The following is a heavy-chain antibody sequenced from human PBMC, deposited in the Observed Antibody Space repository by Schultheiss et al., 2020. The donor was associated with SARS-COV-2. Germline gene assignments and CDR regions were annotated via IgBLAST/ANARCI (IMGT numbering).Heavy chain of an antibody. D-gene: IGHD5-18*01. V-gene: IGHV1-69*10. Sequence: SVKVSCKASGGTFSSYAISWVRQAPGQGLEWMGGIIPILGTANYAQKLQGRVTMTTDTSTSTAYMELRSLRSDDTAVYYCARGAAMDYWGQGTLVTVSS. J-gene: IGHJ4*02. CDR3: ARGAAMDY. CDR2: IIPILGTA. CDR1: GGTFSSYA.